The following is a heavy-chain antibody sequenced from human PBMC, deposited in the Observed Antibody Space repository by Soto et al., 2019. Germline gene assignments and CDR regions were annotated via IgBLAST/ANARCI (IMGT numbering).Heavy chain of an antibody. J-gene: IGHJ3*02. V-gene: IGHV3-21*01. CDR3: VRDAYKRDALDI. CDR2: ISASSSSI. Sequence: DVQLVESGGGLVKPGGSLRLSCAASGFNFITFSMNWVRQAPGKGLEWVSSISASSSSIYYAESVKGRCTVSRDNAKNPLYLPMNSLTAEDTAIYYSVRDAYKRDALDIWGQGKTVTVSS. CDR1: GFNFITFS. D-gene: IGHD1-20*01.